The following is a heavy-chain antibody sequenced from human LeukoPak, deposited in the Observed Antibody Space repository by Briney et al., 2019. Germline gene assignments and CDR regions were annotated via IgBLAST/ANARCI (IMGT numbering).Heavy chain of an antibody. V-gene: IGHV4-59*01. CDR3: ARVNPREASDAFDI. CDR2: IYYSGST. CDR1: GGSISSYY. D-gene: IGHD1-14*01. J-gene: IGHJ3*02. Sequence: PSETLSLTCTVWGGSISSYYWRWIRQAPGKGLEGVGYIYYSGSTNYNPSLKSRVTISVDTSKNQFSLKLSSVTAADTAVYYCARVNPREASDAFDIWGQGTMVTVSS.